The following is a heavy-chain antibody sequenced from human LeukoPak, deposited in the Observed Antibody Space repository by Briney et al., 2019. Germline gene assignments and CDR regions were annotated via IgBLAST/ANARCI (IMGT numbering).Heavy chain of an antibody. D-gene: IGHD2-21*02. CDR1: GFTFSSYW. CDR3: ASLDVVVTASGRFDP. CDR2: INSDGGST. Sequence: GGSLRLSCAASGFTFSSYWMHWVRQAPGKGLVWVSRINSDGGSTSYADSVKGRFTISRDNAKNTLYLQMNSLRAEDTAVYYCASLDVVVTASGRFDPWGQGTLVTVSS. V-gene: IGHV3-74*01. J-gene: IGHJ5*02.